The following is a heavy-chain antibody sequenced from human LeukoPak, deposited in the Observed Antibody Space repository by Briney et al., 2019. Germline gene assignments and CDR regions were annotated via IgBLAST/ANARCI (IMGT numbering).Heavy chain of an antibody. Sequence: TGGSLRLSCAVSGFIFKDFPMTWVRQAPGKGLEWLSGISAGGDLTFHADSLKGRFTISRDNYKNTLYLQMDSLRAEDTAVYYCAKSLFTSASGSGRASDIWGQGTVVTVSS. CDR1: GFIFKDFP. V-gene: IGHV3-23*01. J-gene: IGHJ3*02. D-gene: IGHD3-10*01. CDR3: AKSLFTSASGSGRASDI. CDR2: ISAGGDLT.